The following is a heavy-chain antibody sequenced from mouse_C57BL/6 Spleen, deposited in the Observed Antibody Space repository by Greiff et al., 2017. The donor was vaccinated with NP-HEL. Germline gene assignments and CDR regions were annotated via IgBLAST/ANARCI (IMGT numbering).Heavy chain of an antibody. J-gene: IGHJ2*01. CDR3: ARELSGYYFDY. Sequence: VQLQQSGAELVKPGASVTLSCTASGFNIKDYYMHWVKQRTEQGLEWIGRIDPEDGETKYAPKFQGKATITADTSSNTAYLQRSSLTSEDTAVYYCARELSGYYFDYWGQGTTLTVSS. CDR2: IDPEDGET. CDR1: GFNIKDYY. V-gene: IGHV14-2*01. D-gene: IGHD3-1*01.